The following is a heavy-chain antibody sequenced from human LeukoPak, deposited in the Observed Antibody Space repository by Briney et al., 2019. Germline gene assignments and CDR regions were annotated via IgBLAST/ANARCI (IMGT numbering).Heavy chain of an antibody. CDR1: GFTFTTYT. CDR3: ARGYYGDYTFDY. D-gene: IGHD4-17*01. V-gene: IGHV3-48*02. J-gene: IGHJ4*02. Sequence: PGGSLRLSCVASGFTFTTYTMNWVRLAPGKGLEWVSYISSSGSTIYYADSVKGRFTISRDNAENSLYLQMNSLRDEDMAVYYCARGYYGDYTFDYWGQGTLVTVSS. CDR2: ISSSGSTI.